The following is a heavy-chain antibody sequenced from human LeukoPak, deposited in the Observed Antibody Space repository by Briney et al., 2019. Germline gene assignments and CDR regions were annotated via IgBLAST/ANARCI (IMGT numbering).Heavy chain of an antibody. V-gene: IGHV4-34*01. J-gene: IGHJ2*01. Sequence: GSLRLSCTASGFTFNSYTMNWVRQPPGKGLEWIGEINHSGSTNYNPSLKSRVTISVDTSKNQFSLKLSSVTAADTAVYYCARGTGTFDLWGRGTLVTVSS. CDR1: GFTFNSYT. D-gene: IGHD1-1*01. CDR2: INHSGST. CDR3: ARGTGTFDL.